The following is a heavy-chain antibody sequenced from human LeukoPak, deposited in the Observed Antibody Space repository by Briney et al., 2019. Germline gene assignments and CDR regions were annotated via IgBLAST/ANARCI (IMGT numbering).Heavy chain of an antibody. Sequence: SETLSLTCTVSGGSISSSSYYWGWIRQPPGKGLEWIGSIYYSGSTYYNPSLKSRVTISVDTSKNQFSLKLSSVTAADTAVYYCAREGAYRTYGDYSPFDFWGQGTLVTVSS. D-gene: IGHD4-17*01. CDR3: AREGAYRTYGDYSPFDF. CDR2: IYYSGST. J-gene: IGHJ5*01. CDR1: GGSISSSSYY. V-gene: IGHV4-39*02.